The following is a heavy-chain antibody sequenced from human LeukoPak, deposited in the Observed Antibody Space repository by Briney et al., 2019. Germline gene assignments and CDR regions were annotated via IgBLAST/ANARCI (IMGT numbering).Heavy chain of an antibody. CDR3: AKVSVCYGCYLDY. CDR2: INGAGTNT. J-gene: IGHJ4*02. CDR1: GYTFSSHG. Sequence: QPGGSLRLSCAASGYTFSSHGLTWVRQAPGKGLEWVSTINGAGTNTYYAETVKGRFTISRDNSKNTLYLQMHSLRAEDTAIYYCAKVSVCYGCYLDYWGQGTLVTVSS. D-gene: IGHD3-16*01. V-gene: IGHV3-23*01.